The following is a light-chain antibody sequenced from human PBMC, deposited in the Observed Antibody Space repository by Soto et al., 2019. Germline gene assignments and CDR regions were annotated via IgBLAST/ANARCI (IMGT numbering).Light chain of an antibody. CDR3: LQDHSYPRT. V-gene: IGKV1-6*01. CDR2: ETS. J-gene: IGKJ1*01. CDR1: QGIRNK. Sequence: AIQMTQSPSSLSASVGDRVTITCRASQGIRNKLGWYQQKPGKAPRLLVYETSSLQSGVPSRFSGSGSGTDFTLTINSLQPDDFATYYCLQDHSYPRTFGQGTKIEIK.